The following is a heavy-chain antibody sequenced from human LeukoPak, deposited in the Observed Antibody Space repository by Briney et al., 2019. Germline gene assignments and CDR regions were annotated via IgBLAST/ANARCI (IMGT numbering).Heavy chain of an antibody. CDR2: IKKDGSQK. Sequence: PGGSLRLSCVASGFTFSNKWMSWVRQAPGKGPEWVATIKKDGSQKYYVDSVKGRFTISRDNAQNSLYLQMNSLRVEDTAIYSCARVGWELLNLHFDPWGQGTPVTVSS. J-gene: IGHJ5*02. D-gene: IGHD1-26*01. V-gene: IGHV3-7*03. CDR3: ARVGWELLNLHFDP. CDR1: GFTFSNKW.